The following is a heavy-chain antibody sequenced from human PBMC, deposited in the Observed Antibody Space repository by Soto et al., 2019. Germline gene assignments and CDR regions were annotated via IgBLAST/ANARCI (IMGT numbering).Heavy chain of an antibody. J-gene: IGHJ4*02. CDR2: IYYSGST. CDR1: GGSISSGGYY. D-gene: IGHD3-9*01. CDR3: ARGFSDILTGYYSGHYFDY. V-gene: IGHV4-31*03. Sequence: SETLSLTCTVSGGSISSGGYYWSWIRQHPGKGLEWIGYIYYSGSTYYNPSLKSRVTISVDTSKNQFSLELSSVTAADTAVYYCARGFSDILTGYYSGHYFDYWGQGTLVTVSS.